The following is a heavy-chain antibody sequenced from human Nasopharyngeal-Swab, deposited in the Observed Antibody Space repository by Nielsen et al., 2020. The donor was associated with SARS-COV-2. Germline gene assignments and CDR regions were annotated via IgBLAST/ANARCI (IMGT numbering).Heavy chain of an antibody. CDR3: ARGGIPPHFRSYFDY. CDR2: INPSGGST. Sequence: ASVKVSCKASGYTFTSYYMHWVRQAPGQGLEWIGIINPSGGSTSYAQKFQGRVTMTRDTSTSTVYMELSSLRSEDTAVYYCARGGIPPHFRSYFDYWGQGTLVTVSS. V-gene: IGHV1-46*01. CDR1: GYTFTSYY. D-gene: IGHD2-21*01. J-gene: IGHJ4*02.